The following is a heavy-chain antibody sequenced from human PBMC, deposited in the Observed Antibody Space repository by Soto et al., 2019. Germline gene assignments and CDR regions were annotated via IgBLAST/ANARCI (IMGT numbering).Heavy chain of an antibody. J-gene: IGHJ6*02. CDR3: ASNGESYYYYGMDV. CDR2: IIPIFGTA. CDR1: GGTFSSSA. D-gene: IGHD2-8*01. V-gene: IGHV1-69*12. Sequence: QVQLVQSGAEVNKPGSSVKVYCKASGGTFSSSAISWVRQAPGQGLEWMGGIIPIFGTAEYAQKFQGRVTITADESTSTDFMEVSSLRSEDTAVYYCASNGESYYYYGMDVWGQGTTVTVSS.